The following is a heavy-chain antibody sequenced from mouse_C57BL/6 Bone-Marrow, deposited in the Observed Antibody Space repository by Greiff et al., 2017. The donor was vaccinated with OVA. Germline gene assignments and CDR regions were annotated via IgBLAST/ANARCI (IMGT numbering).Heavy chain of an antibody. D-gene: IGHD6-1*01. Sequence: DVMLVESGGGLVQPGGSLSLSCAASGFTFTDYYMSWVRQPPGKALEWLGFIRNKANGYTTEYSASVKGRFTISRDNSQSILYLQMNALRAEDSATYYCARYLCRVYFDYWGQGTTLTVSS. V-gene: IGHV7-3*01. CDR2: IRNKANGYTT. J-gene: IGHJ2*01. CDR3: ARYLCRVYFDY. CDR1: GFTFTDYY.